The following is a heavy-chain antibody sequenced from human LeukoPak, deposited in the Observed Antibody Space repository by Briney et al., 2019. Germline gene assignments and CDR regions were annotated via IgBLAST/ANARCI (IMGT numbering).Heavy chain of an antibody. CDR3: ARDKDAVGATADFDY. J-gene: IGHJ4*02. CDR2: INPNSGGT. Sequence: ASVKVSCKAAGYTFTSYAISWVRQAPGQGLEWMGWINPNSGGTNYAQKFQGRVTMTRDTSISTAYMELSRLRSDDTAVYYCARDKDAVGATADFDYWGQGTLVTVSS. V-gene: IGHV1-2*02. CDR1: GYTFTSYA. D-gene: IGHD1-26*01.